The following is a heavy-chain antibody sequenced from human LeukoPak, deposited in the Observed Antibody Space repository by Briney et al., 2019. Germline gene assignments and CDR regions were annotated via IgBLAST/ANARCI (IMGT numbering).Heavy chain of an antibody. CDR2: IKSKTDGGTT. D-gene: IGHD6-6*01. CDR3: TTDLGVEYSSSWDPDYYYYMDV. V-gene: IGHV3-15*01. J-gene: IGHJ6*03. CDR1: GFTFSNAW. Sequence: GGSLRLSCAASGFTFSNAWMSWVRQAPGKGLEWVGRIKSKTDGGTTDYAAPVKGRFTISRDDSKNTLYLQMNSPKTEDTAVYYCTTDLGVEYSSSWDPDYYYYMDVWGKGTTVTVSS.